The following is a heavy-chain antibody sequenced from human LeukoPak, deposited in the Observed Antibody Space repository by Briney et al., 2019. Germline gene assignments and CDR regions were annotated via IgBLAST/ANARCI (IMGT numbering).Heavy chain of an antibody. CDR1: GFTFSSYS. V-gene: IGHV3-21*01. J-gene: IGHJ5*02. Sequence: GGSLRLSCAASGFTFSSYSMNWVRQAPGKGLEWVSSISSSSSYIYYADSVKGRFTISRDNSKNTLYLQMNSLRAEDTAVYYCANSPQGLGWFDPWGQGTLVTVSS. D-gene: IGHD2-15*01. CDR3: ANSPQGLGWFDP. CDR2: ISSSSSYI.